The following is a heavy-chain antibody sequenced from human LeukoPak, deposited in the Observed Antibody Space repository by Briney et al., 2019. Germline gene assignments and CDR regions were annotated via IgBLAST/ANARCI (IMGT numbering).Heavy chain of an antibody. J-gene: IGHJ3*02. V-gene: IGHV4-59*01. D-gene: IGHD3-16*02. Sequence: PSETLSLTCTVSGGSISNYYWSWIRQPPGKGLEWIGYISYSGSTNYNPPLKSRVTISVDTSKDQFSLKLSSVTAADTAVYYCARVYDYVWGSYRENDAFDIWGQGTMVTVSS. CDR3: ARVYDYVWGSYRENDAFDI. CDR1: GGSISNYY. CDR2: ISYSGST.